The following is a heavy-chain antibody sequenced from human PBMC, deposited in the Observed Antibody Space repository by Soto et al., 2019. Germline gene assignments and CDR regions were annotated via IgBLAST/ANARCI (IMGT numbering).Heavy chain of an antibody. CDR2: IDWDDDK. J-gene: IGHJ3*02. V-gene: IGHV2-70*11. CDR3: ARIFRAVAGYAFEI. CDR1: GFSLSTGGMC. D-gene: IGHD6-19*01. Sequence: SGPTLVNPTQTLTLTCTFSGFSLSTGGMCVSWIRQPPGKALEWLARIDWDDDKYYSTSLKTRLTISKDTSKNQVVLTMTNMDPVDTATYYCARIFRAVAGYAFEIWGQGTMVTVSS.